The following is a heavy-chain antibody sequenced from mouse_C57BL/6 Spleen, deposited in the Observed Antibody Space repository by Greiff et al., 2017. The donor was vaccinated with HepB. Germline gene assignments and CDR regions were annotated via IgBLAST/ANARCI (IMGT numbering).Heavy chain of an antibody. CDR3: ARGPFATVVPDY. Sequence: DVMLVESGGGLVKPGGSLKLSCAASGFTFSDYGMHWVRQAPEKGLEWVAYISSGSSTIYYADTVKGRFTISRDNAKNTLFLQMTSLRSEDTAMYYCARGPFATVVPDYWGQGTTLTVSS. CDR2: ISSGSSTI. D-gene: IGHD1-1*01. CDR1: GFTFSDYG. J-gene: IGHJ2*01. V-gene: IGHV5-17*01.